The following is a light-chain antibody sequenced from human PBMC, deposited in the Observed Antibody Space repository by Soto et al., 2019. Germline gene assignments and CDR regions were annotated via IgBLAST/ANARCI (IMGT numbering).Light chain of an antibody. CDR1: QSVSSSY. CDR2: GAS. CDR3: QQYGSSRT. J-gene: IGKJ1*01. Sequence: EIVVTQSPGTLSLSPGERATLSCRASQSVSSSYLAWYQQNPGQAPRLLIYGASIRATGIPDRFSGSGSRTEFPLTISRLEPEDFEVYYCQQYGSSRTFGQGTKLAIK. V-gene: IGKV3-20*01.